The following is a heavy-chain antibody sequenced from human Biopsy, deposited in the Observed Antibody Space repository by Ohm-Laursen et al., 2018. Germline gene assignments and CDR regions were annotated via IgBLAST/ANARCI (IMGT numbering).Heavy chain of an antibody. V-gene: IGHV1-69*02. J-gene: IGHJ6*02. CDR3: ATRVTPVATLYYYAMDV. CDR2: IIAHLGIT. CDR1: GYAFSGSY. D-gene: IGHD4-17*01. Sequence: GSSVKVSCKASGYAFSGSYIHWVRQATGQGLEWMGRIIAHLGITNYAQKFQGRVTIIADKTTSTAYMDLSSLRSEDTSVYYCATRVTPVATLYYYAMDVWGQGATVTVSS.